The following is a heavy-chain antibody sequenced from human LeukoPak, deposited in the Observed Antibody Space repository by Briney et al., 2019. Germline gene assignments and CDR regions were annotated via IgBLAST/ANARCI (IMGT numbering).Heavy chain of an antibody. CDR1: GYTLTELS. CDR3: ATLYGMYYYDSSGYPNFDY. V-gene: IGHV1-24*01. J-gene: IGHJ4*02. CDR2: FDPEDGEA. D-gene: IGHD3-22*01. Sequence: SVKVSCKVSGYTLTELSMHWVRQAPGKGLEWMGGFDPEDGEAIYAQKFQGRVTMTEDTSTDTAYMELSSLRSEDTAVYYCATLYGMYYYDSSGYPNFDYWGQGTLVTVSS.